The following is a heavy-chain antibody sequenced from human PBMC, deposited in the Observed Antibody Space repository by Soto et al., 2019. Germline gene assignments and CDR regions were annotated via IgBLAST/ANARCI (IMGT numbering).Heavy chain of an antibody. CDR2: ISYDGSNK. CDR3: TRRYCTNGVCYRLGNFDY. D-gene: IGHD2-8*01. CDR1: GFTFSSYA. V-gene: IGHV3-30-3*01. J-gene: IGHJ4*02. Sequence: GGSLRLSCAASGFTFSSYAMHWVRQAPGKGLEWVAVISYDGSNKYYADSVKGRFTISRDNSKNTLYLQMNSLRAEDTAVYYCTRRYCTNGVCYRLGNFDYWGQGTLVTVSS.